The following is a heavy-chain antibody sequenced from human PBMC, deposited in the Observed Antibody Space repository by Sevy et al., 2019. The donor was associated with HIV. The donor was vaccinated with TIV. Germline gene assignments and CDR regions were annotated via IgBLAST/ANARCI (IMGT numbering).Heavy chain of an antibody. CDR3: ARGKGGNDVLISWFDF. J-gene: IGHJ4*02. V-gene: IGHV4-31*03. Sequence: SETLSLTCTVSGDSISSGDFYWSWIRQHPGKGLEWIGYIDYSGNTYYNPSLKSRVTISLDTSKNQFSLRLSSVTAADTAVYHCARGKGGNDVLISWFDFWGQGTLVTVSS. CDR2: IDYSGNT. D-gene: IGHD1-1*01. CDR1: GDSISSGDFY.